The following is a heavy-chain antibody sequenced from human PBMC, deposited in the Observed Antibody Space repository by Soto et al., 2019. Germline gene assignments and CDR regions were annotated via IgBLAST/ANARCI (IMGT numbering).Heavy chain of an antibody. CDR1: GFTFSDYY. J-gene: IGHJ4*02. V-gene: IGHV3-11*01. CDR3: ASERARVFDS. CDR2: ISISGGTI. Sequence: QVQLVESGGGLVQPGGSLRLSCAASGFTFSDYYMSWIRQAPGKGLEWLSYISISGGTIYYADSVKGRFSISRDNAKNSLYLQLSSLRAEDTAVYFCASERARVFDSWGQGTLVTVSS.